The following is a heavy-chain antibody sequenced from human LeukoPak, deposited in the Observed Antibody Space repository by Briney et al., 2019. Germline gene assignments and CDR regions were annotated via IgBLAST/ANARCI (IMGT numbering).Heavy chain of an antibody. CDR3: ARPDYCTNGVCYSFDY. J-gene: IGHJ4*02. Sequence: GGSLRLSCAASGFTFSGYEMNWVRQAPGKGLEWVSYITSSGSTHYGDSVKGRFTISRDNAKNSLYLQMNSLRAEDTALYYCARPDYCTNGVCYSFDYWGQGTLVTVSS. CDR2: ITSSGST. D-gene: IGHD2-8*01. V-gene: IGHV3-48*03. CDR1: GFTFSGYE.